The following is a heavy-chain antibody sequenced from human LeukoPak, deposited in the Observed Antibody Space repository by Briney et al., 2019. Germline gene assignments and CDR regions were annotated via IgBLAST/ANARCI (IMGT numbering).Heavy chain of an antibody. CDR1: GFTVSSNY. V-gene: IGHV3-66*02. J-gene: IGHJ3*02. D-gene: IGHD1-26*01. CDR3: ARRMGATPVGNAFDI. Sequence: GGSLRLSCAASGFTVSSNYMSWVRQAPGKGLEWVSVIYSGGSTYYADSVKGRFTISRDNSKNTLYLQVNGLRTEDTAVYYCARRMGATPVGNAFDIWGQGTMVTVSS. CDR2: IYSGGST.